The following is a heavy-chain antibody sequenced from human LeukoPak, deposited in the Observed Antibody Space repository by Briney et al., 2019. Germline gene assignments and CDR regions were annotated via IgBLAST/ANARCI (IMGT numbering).Heavy chain of an antibody. CDR3: AKALGFLSGYLGGD. Sequence: PGGSLRLSCAASGFTFSSYAMSWVRQAPGKGLEWVSAISGSGGSTYYADSVKGRFTISRDNSKNTLYLQMNSLRAEDTAVYSCAKALGFLSGYLGGDWGQGTLVTVSS. V-gene: IGHV3-23*01. J-gene: IGHJ4*02. CDR1: GFTFSSYA. D-gene: IGHD3-3*01. CDR2: ISGSGGST.